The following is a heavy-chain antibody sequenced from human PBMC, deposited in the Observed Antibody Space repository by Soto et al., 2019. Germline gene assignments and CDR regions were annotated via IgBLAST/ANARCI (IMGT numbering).Heavy chain of an antibody. D-gene: IGHD7-27*01. V-gene: IGHV3-11*06. Sequence: LRLSCEASGFTFTDYHMSWIRQAPGKGLEWVALISETGSHTAYAESVKGRFTISRDNARPSVFLQMNSLRSDDTAVYFCARSLRATSPLTFWGQGTPVTVSS. CDR2: ISETGSHT. J-gene: IGHJ4*02. CDR3: ARSLRATSPLTF. CDR1: GFTFTDYH.